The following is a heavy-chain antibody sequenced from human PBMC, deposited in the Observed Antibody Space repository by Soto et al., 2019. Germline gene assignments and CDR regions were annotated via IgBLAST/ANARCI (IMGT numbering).Heavy chain of an antibody. V-gene: IGHV3-7*05. Sequence: GGSLRLSCAASGFTFSSYWMSWVRQAPGKGLEWVANIKQDGSEKYYVDSVKGRFTISRDNAKNSLYLQMNSLRAEDTAVYYCAREYYCSGGSCYAPLDYWGQGTLVTVSS. CDR1: GFTFSSYW. CDR3: AREYYCSGGSCYAPLDY. D-gene: IGHD2-15*01. CDR2: IKQDGSEK. J-gene: IGHJ4*02.